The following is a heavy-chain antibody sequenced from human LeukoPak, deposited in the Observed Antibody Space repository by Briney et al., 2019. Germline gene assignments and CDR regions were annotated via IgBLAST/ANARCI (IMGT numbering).Heavy chain of an antibody. CDR3: ARASIAAASGEYYFDY. CDR1: GGSISSCSYY. J-gene: IGHJ4*02. Sequence: SETLSLTCTVSGGSISSCSYYWGWIRQAPGEGLGGVGRIYYRGSTYYNPSLKSRVTITGDTSKNHCTLKLSPVTAADTAVYYCARASIAAASGEYYFDYCGQGTLFTVSS. D-gene: IGHD6-13*01. V-gene: IGHV4-39*01. CDR2: IYYRGST.